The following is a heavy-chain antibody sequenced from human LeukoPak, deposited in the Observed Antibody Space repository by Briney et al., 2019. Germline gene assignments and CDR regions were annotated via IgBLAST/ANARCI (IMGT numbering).Heavy chain of an antibody. D-gene: IGHD5-12*01. V-gene: IGHV4-39*01. Sequence: PSETLSLTCTVSGGSISSSSYYWGWIRQPPGKGLEWIGSIYYSGSTYYNPSLKSRVTISVDTSKNQFSLKLSSVTAADTAVYYCARAGGFSGYDWNWGQGTLVTVSS. CDR1: GGSISSSSYY. J-gene: IGHJ4*02. CDR3: ARAGGFSGYDWN. CDR2: IYYSGST.